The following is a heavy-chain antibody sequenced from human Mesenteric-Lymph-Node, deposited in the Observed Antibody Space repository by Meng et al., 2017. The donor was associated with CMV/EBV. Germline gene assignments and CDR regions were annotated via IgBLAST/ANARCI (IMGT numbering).Heavy chain of an antibody. V-gene: IGHV3-11*04. CDR2: ISSSGSTI. CDR1: GFTFSDYY. Sequence: LSLTCAASGFTFSDYYMSWIRQAPGKGLEWVSYISSSGSTIYYADSVKGRFTISRDNAKNSLYLQMNSLRAEDTAVYYCARDQNYYDSSGWIGYWGQGTLVTVSS. J-gene: IGHJ4*02. D-gene: IGHD3-22*01. CDR3: ARDQNYYDSSGWIGY.